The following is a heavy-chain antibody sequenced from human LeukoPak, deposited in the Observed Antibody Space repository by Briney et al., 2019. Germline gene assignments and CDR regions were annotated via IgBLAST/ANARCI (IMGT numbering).Heavy chain of an antibody. D-gene: IGHD5-18*01. J-gene: IGHJ4*02. CDR1: GFTFSSYW. CDR2: TKQDGSEK. V-gene: IGHV3-7*01. Sequence: GGSLRLSCAASGFTFSSYWMSWVRQAPGKGLEWVANTKQDGSEKYYVDSVKGRFTISRDNAKNSLYLQMNSLRAEDTAVYYCARDPEQLWLMNYFDYWGQGTLVTVSS. CDR3: ARDPEQLWLMNYFDY.